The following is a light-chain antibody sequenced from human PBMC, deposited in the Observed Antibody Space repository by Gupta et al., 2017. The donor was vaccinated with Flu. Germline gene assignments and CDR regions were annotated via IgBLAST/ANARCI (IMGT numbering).Light chain of an antibody. Sequence: QAVVTQEPSLTVSPGGTVTPTCGSSTGAVTSGHYHYWVQQKPGQAHRTLIYDTSKKHSWTPDRFSGSLRGGKAALTLAGAQPEDEDEFYCWLSDNGAYVFGTGIKVTVL. V-gene: IGLV7-46*01. CDR1: TGAVTSGHY. J-gene: IGLJ1*01. CDR3: WLSDNGAYV. CDR2: DTS.